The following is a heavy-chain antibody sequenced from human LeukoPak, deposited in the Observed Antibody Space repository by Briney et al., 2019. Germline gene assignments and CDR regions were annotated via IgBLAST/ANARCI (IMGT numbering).Heavy chain of an antibody. Sequence: GGSLKLSCAASGFTFSGSAMHWVRQASGKGLEWVGRIRSKANSYATAYAASVKGRFTISRDDSKNTAYLQMNSLKTEDTAVYYCTRPLTGTTGSYYYYYMDVWGKGTTVTVSS. CDR1: GFTFSGSA. CDR2: IRSKANSYAT. J-gene: IGHJ6*03. D-gene: IGHD1-7*01. CDR3: TRPLTGTTGSYYYYYMDV. V-gene: IGHV3-73*01.